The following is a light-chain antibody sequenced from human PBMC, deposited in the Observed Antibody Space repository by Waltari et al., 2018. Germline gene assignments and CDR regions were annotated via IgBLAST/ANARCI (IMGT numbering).Light chain of an antibody. J-gene: IGLJ2*01. CDR1: SSDVGGYAY. Sequence: QSALTQPRSVSGSPGQSVTLPCTGPSSDVGGYAYAPWYQQHPGKAPKLIISDVDKRPSGVSDRFSGSKSGNTASLTISGLQIDDEATYYCCSFAGNYTLLFGGGTNLTVL. CDR2: DVD. CDR3: CSFAGNYTLL. V-gene: IGLV2-11*01.